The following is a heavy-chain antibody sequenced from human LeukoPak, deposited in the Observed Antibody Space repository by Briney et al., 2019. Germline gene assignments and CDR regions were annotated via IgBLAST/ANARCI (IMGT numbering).Heavy chain of an antibody. Sequence: SETLSLTCTVSGGSISSYYWSWIRQPPGKGLEWVGYIYYSGGTNYNSSLQSRLTILVDTPKNQFSLKLTSVTAADTAMYYGARDSSSGWSWFDPWGQGTLVTVSS. V-gene: IGHV4-59*01. CDR1: GGSISSYY. CDR3: ARDSSSGWSWFDP. D-gene: IGHD6-19*01. J-gene: IGHJ5*02. CDR2: IYYSGGT.